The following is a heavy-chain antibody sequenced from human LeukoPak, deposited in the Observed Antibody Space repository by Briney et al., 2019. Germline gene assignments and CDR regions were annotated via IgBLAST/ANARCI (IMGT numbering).Heavy chain of an antibody. D-gene: IGHD4-11*01. CDR3: AREVPGLHRYNWFDP. Sequence: PSETLSLTCSVSGGSISSYYWSWIRQPPGKGLEWIGYIYYSGSTNYSPSLKSRVTISVDTSKNQFSLKLSSVTAADTAVYYCAREVPGLHRYNWFDPWGQGTLVTVSS. V-gene: IGHV4-59*12. J-gene: IGHJ5*02. CDR2: IYYSGST. CDR1: GGSISSYY.